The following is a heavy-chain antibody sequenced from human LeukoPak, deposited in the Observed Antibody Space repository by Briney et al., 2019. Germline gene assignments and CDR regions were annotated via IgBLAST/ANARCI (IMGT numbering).Heavy chain of an antibody. V-gene: IGHV4-59*08. J-gene: IGHJ5*01. D-gene: IGHD6-13*01. Sequence: PSETLSLTCTGSGGSISSYYWSWIRQPPGKGLEWIGYMYYSGSTNYNPSLKSRVTISVDRSTNQLSLKLSSVTAADTAVYYCARHGEQQLVRRWFDSWGQGTLVTVSS. CDR1: GGSISSYY. CDR2: MYYSGST. CDR3: ARHGEQQLVRRWFDS.